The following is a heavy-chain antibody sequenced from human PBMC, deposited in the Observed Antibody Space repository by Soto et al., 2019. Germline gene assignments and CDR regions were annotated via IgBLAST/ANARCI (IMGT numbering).Heavy chain of an antibody. J-gene: IGHJ6*02. CDR1: GGSISNYY. D-gene: IGHD3-22*01. V-gene: IGHV4-59*01. Sequence: SETLSLTCTVSGGSISNYYWGWIRQPPGKGLEWIGYILYSGIANYNPSLESRLSISVDTSKNQFSLKLSSVTAADTAVYYCARDPSYYDSSGYYHDTPYGLDVWGQGTTVTVSS. CDR2: ILYSGIA. CDR3: ARDPSYYDSSGYYHDTPYGLDV.